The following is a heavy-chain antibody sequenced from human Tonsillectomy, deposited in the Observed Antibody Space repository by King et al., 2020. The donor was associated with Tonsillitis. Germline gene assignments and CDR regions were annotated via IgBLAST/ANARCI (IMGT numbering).Heavy chain of an antibody. Sequence: VQLVESGGGLIQPGGSLRLSCAASGFTVSSNYISWVRQAPGKGLEWVSVIYSGGSTYYADSLKGRFTISRDNSKNMLYLQMNSLRAEDTAIYYCARDVAAAGFLWDWGQGTLVTVSS. D-gene: IGHD6-13*01. J-gene: IGHJ4*02. CDR2: IYSGGST. CDR3: ARDVAAAGFLWD. CDR1: GFTVSSNY. V-gene: IGHV3-53*01.